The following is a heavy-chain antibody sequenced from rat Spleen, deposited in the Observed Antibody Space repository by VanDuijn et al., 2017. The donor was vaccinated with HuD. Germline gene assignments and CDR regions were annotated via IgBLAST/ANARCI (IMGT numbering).Heavy chain of an antibody. J-gene: IGHJ3*01. D-gene: IGHD2-3*01. CDR3: ARDENGYVNLWFAY. CDR2: ISSNGST. Sequence: QVQLKESGPGLVQPSQTLSLTCTVSGFSLTSNGVSWVRQPPGKGLEWIAAISSNGSTYYNSALTSRLSISKDNSKSQVFLDMNSLQTEDTATYYCARDENGYVNLWFAYWGQGTLVTVSS. V-gene: IGHV2S12*01. CDR1: GFSLTSNG.